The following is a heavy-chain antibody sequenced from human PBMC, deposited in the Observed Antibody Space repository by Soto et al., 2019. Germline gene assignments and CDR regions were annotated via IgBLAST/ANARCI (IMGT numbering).Heavy chain of an antibody. J-gene: IGHJ6*02. CDR1: GGSISSGGYY. V-gene: IGHV4-31*03. CDR2: IYYSGST. D-gene: IGHD6-25*01. Sequence: QVQLQESGPGLVKPSQNLSLTCTVSGGSISSGGYYWSWIRQHPGKGLEWIGYIYYSGSTYYNPSLKSRVTILVDSSKNQFSLKLSSVTAADTAVYYCARDQADSSGRYYYYGMDVWGQGTTVTVSS. CDR3: ARDQADSSGRYYYYGMDV.